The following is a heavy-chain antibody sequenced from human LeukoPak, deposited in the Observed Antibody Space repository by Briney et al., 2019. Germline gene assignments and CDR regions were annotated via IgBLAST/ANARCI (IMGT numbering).Heavy chain of an antibody. Sequence: SETLSLTCAVYGGSFSGYYWSWIRRPPGKGLEWIGEINHSGSTNYNPSLKSRVTISVDTSKNQFSLKLSSVTAADTAVYYCARGYGAHSMDVWGQGTTVTVSS. D-gene: IGHD4-17*01. V-gene: IGHV4-34*01. J-gene: IGHJ6*02. CDR3: ARGYGAHSMDV. CDR2: INHSGST. CDR1: GGSFSGYY.